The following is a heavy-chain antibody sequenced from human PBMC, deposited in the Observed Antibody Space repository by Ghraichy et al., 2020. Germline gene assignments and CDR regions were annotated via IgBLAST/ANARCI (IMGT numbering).Heavy chain of an antibody. CDR1: GFSFPSFS. Sequence: GGSLRLSCAASGFSFPSFSMNWVRQAPGKGLEWVSFITSSGSPEYADSVKGRFTISRDNAKNSLYLQMNSLRAEDTAVYYCVRDSSSYKYESGAFEWGQGARVTVSS. CDR3: VRDSSSYKYESGAFE. V-gene: IGHV3-21*01. CDR2: ITSSGSP. J-gene: IGHJ4*02. D-gene: IGHD3-22*01.